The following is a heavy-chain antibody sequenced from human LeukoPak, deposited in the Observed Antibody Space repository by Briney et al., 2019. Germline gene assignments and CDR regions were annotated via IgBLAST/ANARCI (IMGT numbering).Heavy chain of an antibody. D-gene: IGHD5-24*01. J-gene: IGHJ4*02. CDR1: GYTFSSYY. Sequence: ASVKVSCKAPGYTFSSYYMHWVRQAPGQGLEWMGWINPNSGGTNYAQKFQGRVTITRDTSISTAYMELTRLRSDDTAVYYCARLNEMTTVRFGDYWGQGTLVTVSS. V-gene: IGHV1-2*02. CDR2: INPNSGGT. CDR3: ARLNEMTTVRFGDY.